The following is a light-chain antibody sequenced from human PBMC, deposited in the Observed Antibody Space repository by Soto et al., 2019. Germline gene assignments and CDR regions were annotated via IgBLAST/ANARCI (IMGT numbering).Light chain of an antibody. CDR3: SSYTSSSTPYV. V-gene: IGLV2-14*01. CDR2: DVS. Sequence: CERNKPASVTGSPGEASSIFCTGTSSDVGGYNYVSWYQQHPGKAPKLMIYDVSNRPSGVSNRFSGSKSGNTASLTISGLQAEDEADYYCSSYTSSSTPYVFGTGTKVTVL. J-gene: IGLJ1*01. CDR1: SSDVGGYNY.